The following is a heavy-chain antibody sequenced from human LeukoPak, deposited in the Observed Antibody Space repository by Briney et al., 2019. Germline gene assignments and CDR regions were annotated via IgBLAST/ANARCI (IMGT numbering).Heavy chain of an antibody. CDR3: ASQRYCTSTSCSPMFDP. CDR1: GYSISSGYY. CDR2: IYHSGST. Sequence: SETLSLTCTVSGYSISSGYYWGWIRQPPGKGLEWIGSIYHSGSTNSNPSLRSRVTISVDTSKNQFSLKLSSVTAADTAVYYCASQRYCTSTSCSPMFDPWGQGTLVTVSS. D-gene: IGHD2-2*01. J-gene: IGHJ5*02. V-gene: IGHV4-38-2*02.